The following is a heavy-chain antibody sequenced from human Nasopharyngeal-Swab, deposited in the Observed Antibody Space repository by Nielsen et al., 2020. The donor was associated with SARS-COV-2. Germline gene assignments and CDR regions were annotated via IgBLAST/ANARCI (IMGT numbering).Heavy chain of an antibody. CDR2: INPSGGST. D-gene: IGHD3-3*01. Sequence: WVRQAPGQGLEWMGIINPSGGSTSYAQKFQGRVTMTEDTSTDTAYMELSSLRSEDTAVYYCATSLSFWSGYYSSGRRVPPQLAKYGMDVWGQGTTVTVSS. V-gene: IGHV1-46*01. J-gene: IGHJ6*02. CDR3: ATSLSFWSGYYSSGRRVPPQLAKYGMDV.